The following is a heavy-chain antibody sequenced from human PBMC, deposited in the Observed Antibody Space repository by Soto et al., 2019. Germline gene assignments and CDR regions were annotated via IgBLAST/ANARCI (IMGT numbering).Heavy chain of an antibody. D-gene: IGHD3-22*01. Sequence: ASVKVSFKASGYTFTSYYMHWVRQAPGQGLEWMGIINPSGGSTSYAQKFQGRVTMTRDTSTSTVYMELSSLRSEDTAVYYCARGGITMIVVVTPPGYWGQGTLVTVSS. CDR1: GYTFTSYY. CDR2: INPSGGST. V-gene: IGHV1-46*01. CDR3: ARGGITMIVVVTPPGY. J-gene: IGHJ4*02.